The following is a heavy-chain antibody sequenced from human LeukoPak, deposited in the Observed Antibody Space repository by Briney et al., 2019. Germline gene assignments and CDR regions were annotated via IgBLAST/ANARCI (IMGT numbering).Heavy chain of an antibody. J-gene: IGHJ4*02. V-gene: IGHV4-30-2*01. CDR2: IYHSGST. CDR1: GGSISIGGYS. D-gene: IGHD6-19*01. CDR3: ARHARVLAVAANDYYFDY. Sequence: SETLSLTCAVSGGSISIGGYSWSWIRQPPGRGLEWIGYIYHSGSTYYNPSLKSRVTISVDRSKNQFSLKLSSVTAADTAVYYCARHARVLAVAANDYYFDYWGQGTLVTVSS.